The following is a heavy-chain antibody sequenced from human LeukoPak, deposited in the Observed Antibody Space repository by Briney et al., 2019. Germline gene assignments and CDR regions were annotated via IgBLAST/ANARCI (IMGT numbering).Heavy chain of an antibody. J-gene: IGHJ6*02. V-gene: IGHV3-48*03. Sequence: GGPLRLSCAASGFTFSSYAMSWVRQAPGKGLEWVSAISGSGSTIYYADSVKGRFTISRDNAKNSLYLQMNSLRAEDTAVYYCARILEQWLVRDYYGMDVWGQGTTVTVYS. CDR1: GFTFSSYA. D-gene: IGHD6-19*01. CDR3: ARILEQWLVRDYYGMDV. CDR2: ISGSGSTI.